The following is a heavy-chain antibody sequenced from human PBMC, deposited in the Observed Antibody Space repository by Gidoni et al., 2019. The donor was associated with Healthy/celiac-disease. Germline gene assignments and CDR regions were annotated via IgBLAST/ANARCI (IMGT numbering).Heavy chain of an antibody. V-gene: IGHV3-30*04. CDR3: ARDAKAARSLDY. CDR1: GFTFSSYA. CDR2: ISYDGSNK. Sequence: VQLVASGGGVVQPGRSLSHCWSAAGFTFSSYAMHRVRQAPGKGLEWVAVISYDGSNKYDADSVKGRFTISRDNSKNTLYLPMNSLRAEDTAVYYCARDAKAARSLDYWGQGTLVTVPS. D-gene: IGHD6-6*01. J-gene: IGHJ4*02.